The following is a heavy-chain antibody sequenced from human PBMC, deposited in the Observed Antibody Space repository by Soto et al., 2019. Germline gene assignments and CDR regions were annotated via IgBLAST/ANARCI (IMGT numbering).Heavy chain of an antibody. V-gene: IGHV3-7*01. CDR2: IKQDGSEK. CDR1: GFTFSSYW. Sequence: PGGSLRLSCAASGFTFSSYWMTWVRQAPGKGLEWVANIKQDGSEKYYVDSVKGRFTISRDNAKNSLYLQMNSLRAEDSAVYYCGREYAFLEWLLKDNYYYYGMDVWGQGTTVTVSS. D-gene: IGHD3-3*02. CDR3: GREYAFLEWLLKDNYYYYGMDV. J-gene: IGHJ6*02.